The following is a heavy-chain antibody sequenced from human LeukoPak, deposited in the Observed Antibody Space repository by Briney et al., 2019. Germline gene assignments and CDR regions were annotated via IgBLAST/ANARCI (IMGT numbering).Heavy chain of an antibody. CDR2: IWYDGSNK. J-gene: IGHJ6*03. D-gene: IGHD5-18*01. CDR1: GFTFSSYG. Sequence: GGSLRLSCAASGFTFSSYGMHWVRQAPGKGLEWVAVIWYDGSNKYYADSVKGRFTISRDNSKNTLYLQMNSLRAEDTAVYYCARDYYSYGQTPVYYYYMDVWGKGTTVTVSS. V-gene: IGHV3-30*19. CDR3: ARDYYSYGQTPVYYYYMDV.